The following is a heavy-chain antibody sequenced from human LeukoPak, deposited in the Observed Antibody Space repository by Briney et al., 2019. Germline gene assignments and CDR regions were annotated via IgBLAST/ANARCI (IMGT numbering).Heavy chain of an antibody. Sequence: GGSLRLSCVASGFTFDDFGMSWVRQAPGKGLEWVSVIYSGGSTYYADSVKGRFTISRDNSKNTLYLQMNSLRAEDTAVYYCASSYGSGSYPHALDYWGQGTLVTVSS. CDR3: ASSYGSGSYPHALDY. CDR2: IYSGGST. D-gene: IGHD3-10*01. J-gene: IGHJ4*02. CDR1: GFTFDDFG. V-gene: IGHV3-66*01.